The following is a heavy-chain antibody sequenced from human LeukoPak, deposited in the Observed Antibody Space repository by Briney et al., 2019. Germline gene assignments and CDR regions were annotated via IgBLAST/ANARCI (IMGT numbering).Heavy chain of an antibody. D-gene: IGHD3-22*01. V-gene: IGHV1-58*02. Sequence: SVKVSRKASGFTFTSSAMQWVRQARGQRLEWIGWIVVGSGNTNYAQKFQERVTITRDMSTSTAYMELSSLRSEDTAVYYCAAGEYYYDSSGYYLGYWGQGTLVTVSS. CDR3: AAGEYYYDSSGYYLGY. J-gene: IGHJ4*02. CDR1: GFTFTSSA. CDR2: IVVGSGNT.